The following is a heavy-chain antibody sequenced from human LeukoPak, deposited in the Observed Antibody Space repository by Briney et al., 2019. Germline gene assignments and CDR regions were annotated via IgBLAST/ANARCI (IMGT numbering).Heavy chain of an antibody. V-gene: IGHV3-66*02. J-gene: IGHJ4*02. Sequence: GGSLRHSCAASGFTVSSNYMNWVRQAPGEGLEWISVIYSSGRTYYADAVKGRFTISTDKSKNTLSLQMNSLRADDTAVYYCARGLYDSGTYYPFYFDSWGQGTLVSVSS. CDR2: IYSSGRT. CDR3: ARGLYDSGTYYPFYFDS. D-gene: IGHD3-10*01. CDR1: GFTVSSNY.